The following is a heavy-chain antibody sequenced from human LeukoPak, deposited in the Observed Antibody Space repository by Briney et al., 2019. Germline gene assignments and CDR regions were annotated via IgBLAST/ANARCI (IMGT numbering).Heavy chain of an antibody. V-gene: IGHV3-21*01. CDR3: ASTERNAFDI. CDR2: ISSSSSYI. Sequence: GGSLRLSCAASGFTYSSYSMNWVRQAPGKGLEWVSSISSSSSYIYYADSVKGRFTISRDNAKNSLYLQMNSLRAEDTAVYYCASTERNAFDIWGQGTMVTVSS. J-gene: IGHJ3*02. CDR1: GFTYSSYS.